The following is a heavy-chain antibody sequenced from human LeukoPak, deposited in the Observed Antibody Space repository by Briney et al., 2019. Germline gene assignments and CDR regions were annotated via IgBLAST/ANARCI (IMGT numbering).Heavy chain of an antibody. CDR2: ISDDSSFT. V-gene: IGHV3-23*01. CDR3: AKGRCSGPGCDSFDY. Sequence: GGSLRLSCAASGLVFGKYAMAWVRQAPGRGLECVSIISDDSSFTYYLDSVKGRSTIFRDNSKNTLYLHMNSLKAEDTAVYYCAKGRCSGPGCDSFDYWGQGTLVTVSS. CDR1: GLVFGKYA. J-gene: IGHJ4*02. D-gene: IGHD5-12*01.